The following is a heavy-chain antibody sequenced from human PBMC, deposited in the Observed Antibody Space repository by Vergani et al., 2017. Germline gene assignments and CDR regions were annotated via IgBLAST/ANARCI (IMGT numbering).Heavy chain of an antibody. CDR2: VDPEDGET. D-gene: IGHD4-17*01. CDR3: ATPQTVTTGGMEV. J-gene: IGHJ6*02. CDR1: GYTFTDHY. V-gene: IGHV1-69-2*01. Sequence: EVQLVQSGAEVKKPGATMKISCKVSGYTFTDHYMHWVKQAPGKGLEWMGLVDPEDGETIYAEKFKGRVTIAADTSTDTAHLELSSLRSEDKAVYYCATPQTVTTGGMEVWVQGTTVIVSS.